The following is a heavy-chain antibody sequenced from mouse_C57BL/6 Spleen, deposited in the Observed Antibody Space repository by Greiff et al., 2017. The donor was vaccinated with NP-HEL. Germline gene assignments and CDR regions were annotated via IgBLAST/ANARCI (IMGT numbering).Heavy chain of an antibody. D-gene: IGHD1-1*02. CDR2: INPGSGGT. CDR1: GYAFTNYF. J-gene: IGHJ4*01. V-gene: IGHV1-54*01. CDR3: ARSHYGGAMDY. Sequence: VQLQQSGAELVRPGTSVKVSCTASGYAFTNYFIEWVKQRPGQGFEWIGVINPGSGGTNYNEKFKGKATLTADKSSSTAYMQLSSLTAEDSAVYFCARSHYGGAMDYWGQGTSVTVSS.